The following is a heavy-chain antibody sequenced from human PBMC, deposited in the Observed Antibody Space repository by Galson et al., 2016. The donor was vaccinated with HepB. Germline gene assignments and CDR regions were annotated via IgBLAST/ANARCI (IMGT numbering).Heavy chain of an antibody. D-gene: IGHD2-8*02. CDR1: GASITSSNW. J-gene: IGHJ6*03. V-gene: IGHV4-4*02. Sequence: SETLSLTCTVSGASITSSNWWIWVRQPPGKGLEWIGEFYHRESHHYNPSLKSRVTMSIDKSKSQFSLNLTSVTAADTAMYFCTRRSSLLAGLAYMDVWGKGTTVTVSS. CDR3: TRRSSLLAGLAYMDV. CDR2: FYHRESH.